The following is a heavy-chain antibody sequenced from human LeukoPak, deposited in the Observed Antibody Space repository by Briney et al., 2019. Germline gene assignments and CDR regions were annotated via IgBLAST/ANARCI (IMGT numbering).Heavy chain of an antibody. V-gene: IGHV3-30-3*01. D-gene: IGHD1-14*01. CDR3: ARDRNGVKIDY. Sequence: GGSLRLSCAASGFTFSSYAMHWVRQAPGKGLEWVAVISYDGSNKYYADSVKGRFTISRDNSKNTLYLQMNSLRAEDTAVYYCARDRNGVKIDYWGQGTLVTVSS. CDR1: GFTFSSYA. J-gene: IGHJ4*02. CDR2: ISYDGSNK.